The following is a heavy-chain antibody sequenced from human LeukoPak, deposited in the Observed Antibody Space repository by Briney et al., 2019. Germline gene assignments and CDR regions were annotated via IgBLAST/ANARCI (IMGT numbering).Heavy chain of an antibody. V-gene: IGHV3-74*03. CDR2: IKTDGSDM. CDR1: GFTFSNYW. J-gene: IGHJ4*02. Sequence: GGSLRLSCAAAGFTFSNYWMHWVRQAPGKGLVWVAAIKTDGSDMQYADSVKGRFTISRDNSKNTLYLQMNSLRAEDTAVYYCAKETTVVTRTCDYWGQGTLVTVSS. CDR3: AKETTVVTRTCDY. D-gene: IGHD4-23*01.